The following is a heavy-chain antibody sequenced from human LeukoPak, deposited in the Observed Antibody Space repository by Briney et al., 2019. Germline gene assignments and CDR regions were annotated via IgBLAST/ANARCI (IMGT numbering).Heavy chain of an antibody. CDR2: INHSGST. J-gene: IGHJ4*02. Sequence: SETLSLTCAVYGGSFSGYYWSWIRQPPGKGLEWIGEINHSGSTNYNPSLKSRVTISVDTSKNQFSLKLSSVTAADTAVYYCARRDNDYGDYGPFDYWGQGTQVIVSS. D-gene: IGHD4-17*01. CDR1: GGSFSGYY. V-gene: IGHV4-34*01. CDR3: ARRDNDYGDYGPFDY.